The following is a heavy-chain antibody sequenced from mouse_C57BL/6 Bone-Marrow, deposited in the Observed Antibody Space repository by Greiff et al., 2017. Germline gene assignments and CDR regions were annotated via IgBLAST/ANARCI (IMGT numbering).Heavy chain of an antibody. J-gene: IGHJ3*01. CDR2: IWSGGST. CDR3: AKKTIVTPRFAY. Sequence: VHLVESGPGLVQPSQSLSITCTVSGFSLTSYGVHWVRQPPGKGLEWLGVIWSGGSTDYNAAFISRLSISKDNSKSQVFFKMNSLQADDTAIYYCAKKTIVTPRFAYWGQGTLVTVSA. CDR1: GFSLTSYG. D-gene: IGHD2-5*01. V-gene: IGHV2-4*01.